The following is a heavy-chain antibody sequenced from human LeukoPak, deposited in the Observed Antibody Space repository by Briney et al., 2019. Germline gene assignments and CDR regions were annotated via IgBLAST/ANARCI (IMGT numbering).Heavy chain of an antibody. Sequence: GGSLRLSCAASGFTFSSYAMSWVRQAPGKGLEWVSAISGSGGSTYYADSVKGRVTISRDNAKNTLYLQMNSLRAEDTAVYYCAKAPHNYDILTGYPTTEFDYWGQGTLVTVSS. CDR1: GFTFSSYA. CDR2: ISGSGGST. V-gene: IGHV3-23*01. J-gene: IGHJ4*02. D-gene: IGHD3-9*01. CDR3: AKAPHNYDILTGYPTTEFDY.